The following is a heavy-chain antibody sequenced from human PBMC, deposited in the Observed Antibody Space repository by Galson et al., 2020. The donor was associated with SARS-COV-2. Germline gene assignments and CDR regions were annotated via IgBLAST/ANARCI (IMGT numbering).Heavy chain of an antibody. CDR1: GFTFSPYG. V-gene: IGHV3-33*01. Sequence: GGSLRLSCIGSGFTFSPYGMHWVRQAPGKGLEWVAVIWYDASNKYYADSVKGRFTIYRDNSKNTLYLQMNSLRVEDTAVYYCVRDGQWLVPNAMDVWGQGTAVTVSS. CDR3: VRDGQWLVPNAMDV. D-gene: IGHD6-19*01. J-gene: IGHJ6*02. CDR2: IWYDASNK.